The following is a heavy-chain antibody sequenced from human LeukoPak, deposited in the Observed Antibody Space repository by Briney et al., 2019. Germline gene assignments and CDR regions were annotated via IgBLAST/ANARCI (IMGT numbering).Heavy chain of an antibody. CDR3: ARRASTRIVFDY. CDR1: GVSISTYY. CDR2: MYTSGTT. D-gene: IGHD3-22*01. Sequence: PSETLSLTCTVSGVSISTYYWNWIRQPAGKGLEWIGRMYTSGTTNYNPSLKSRVTISVDTSKNQFSLKLSSVTAADTAVYYCARRASTRIVFDYWGQGTLVTVSS. J-gene: IGHJ4*02. V-gene: IGHV4-4*07.